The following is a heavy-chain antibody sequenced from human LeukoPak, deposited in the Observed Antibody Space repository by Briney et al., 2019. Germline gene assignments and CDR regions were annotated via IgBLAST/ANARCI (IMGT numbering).Heavy chain of an antibody. V-gene: IGHV3-30*02. D-gene: IGHD3-22*01. Sequence: GGSLRLSCAASGFTFSSYGMHWVRQAPGKGLEWVAFIRYDGSNKYYADSVKGRFTISRDNSKNTLYLQMNSLRAEDTAVYYCAKAWDYYDSSGSTDYWGRGTLVTVSS. CDR3: AKAWDYYDSSGSTDY. CDR2: IRYDGSNK. CDR1: GFTFSSYG. J-gene: IGHJ4*02.